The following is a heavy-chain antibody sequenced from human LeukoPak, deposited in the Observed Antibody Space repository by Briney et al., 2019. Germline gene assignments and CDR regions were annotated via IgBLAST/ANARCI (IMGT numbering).Heavy chain of an antibody. CDR1: GFTFSSYE. Sequence: GGSLRLSCAASGFTFSSYEMNWVRQAPRKGLEWVSSISSSGSIIYYADSVKGRFTISRDNAKNSLYLQMNSLRAEDTAAYYCAKRAPYSSDWYVDYWGQGTLVTVSS. V-gene: IGHV3-48*03. J-gene: IGHJ4*02. CDR2: ISSSGSII. D-gene: IGHD6-19*01. CDR3: AKRAPYSSDWYVDY.